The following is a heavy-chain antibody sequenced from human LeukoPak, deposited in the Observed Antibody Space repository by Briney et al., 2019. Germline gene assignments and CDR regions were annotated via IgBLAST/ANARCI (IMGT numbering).Heavy chain of an antibody. V-gene: IGHV3-23*01. CDR3: VKDLGYDYVWGDGNLYDC. CDR2: ISGDGKDT. J-gene: IGHJ4*02. D-gene: IGHD3-16*01. CDR1: GFTFSSYG. Sequence: PGGSLRLSCAASGFTFSSYGMSWVRQAPGKGLQWVSAISGDGKDTDYPDSVKGRFTISRGNSKKTLYLQMDSLRAEDTALYYCVKDLGYDYVWGDGNLYDCWGQGTLVTVSS.